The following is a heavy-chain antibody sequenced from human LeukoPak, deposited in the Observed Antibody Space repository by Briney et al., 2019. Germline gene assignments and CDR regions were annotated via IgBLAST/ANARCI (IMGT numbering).Heavy chain of an antibody. V-gene: IGHV3-74*01. CDR1: GFTFSSYW. CDR2: INTDGSST. CDR3: ARVPYYYDSSGYFGY. J-gene: IGHJ4*02. D-gene: IGHD3-22*01. Sequence: PGGSLRLSCAASGFTFSSYWMHWVRQAPGKGLVCVSRINTDGSSTSYADSVKGRLTISRDNAKNTLYLQMNSLRAEDTAVYYCARVPYYYDSSGYFGYWGQGTLVTVSS.